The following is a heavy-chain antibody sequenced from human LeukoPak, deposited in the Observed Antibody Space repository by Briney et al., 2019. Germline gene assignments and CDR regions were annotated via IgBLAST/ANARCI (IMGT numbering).Heavy chain of an antibody. CDR2: IYYSGST. Sequence: SETLSLTCTVSGGSISSYYWSWIRQPPGKGLEWIGYIYYSGSTNYNPSLKSRVTISVDTSKNQFSLELSSVTAADTAVYYCARHMRERYYFDYWGQGTLVTVSS. V-gene: IGHV4-59*08. CDR3: ARHMRERYYFDY. D-gene: IGHD3-16*01. J-gene: IGHJ4*02. CDR1: GGSISSYY.